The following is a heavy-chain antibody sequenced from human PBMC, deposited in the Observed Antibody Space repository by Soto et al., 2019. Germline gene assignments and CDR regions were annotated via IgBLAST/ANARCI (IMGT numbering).Heavy chain of an antibody. J-gene: IGHJ4*02. Sequence: QAQLVQSGAEVKKPGSSVKVSCKASGGTFSSYALTWVRQAPGQGLEWMGGSIPMFGTANYAQKFQGRVTIIADESATTAHMELSSLRAEHRAVYYCARDTGTTPRTWYFDYWGQGTLVTVSS. CDR1: GGTFSSYA. D-gene: IGHD1-1*01. CDR3: ARDTGTTPRTWYFDY. V-gene: IGHV1-69*01. CDR2: SIPMFGTA.